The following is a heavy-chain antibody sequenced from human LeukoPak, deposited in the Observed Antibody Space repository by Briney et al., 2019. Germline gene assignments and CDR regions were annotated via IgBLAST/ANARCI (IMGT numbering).Heavy chain of an antibody. CDR3: ARSAGAHYGSGSYYGHVGYYFDY. Sequence: GSLRLSCAASGFTFSDYYMSWIRQPPGKGLEWIGYIYYSGSTNYNPSLKSRVTISVDTSKNQFSLKLSSVTAADTAVYYCARSAGAHYGSGSYYGHVGYYFDYWGQGTLVTVSS. V-gene: IGHV4-59*01. D-gene: IGHD3-10*01. CDR2: IYYSGST. CDR1: GFTFSDYY. J-gene: IGHJ4*02.